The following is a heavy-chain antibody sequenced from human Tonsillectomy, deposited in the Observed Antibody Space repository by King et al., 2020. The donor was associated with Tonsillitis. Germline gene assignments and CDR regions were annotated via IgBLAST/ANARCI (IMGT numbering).Heavy chain of an antibody. CDR1: GFTFRTYA. CDR2: ISYDGSNK. Sequence: VQLVESGGGVVQPGRSLRLSCAASGFTFRTYAMHWVRQAPGKGLEWVAVISYDGSNKFYADPVKGRFIISRDNSKNTLYLQMNSLRAEDTAVYYCARSYYDSSGYLSYWGQGTLVTASS. J-gene: IGHJ4*02. CDR3: ARSYYDSSGYLSY. V-gene: IGHV3-30*04. D-gene: IGHD3-22*01.